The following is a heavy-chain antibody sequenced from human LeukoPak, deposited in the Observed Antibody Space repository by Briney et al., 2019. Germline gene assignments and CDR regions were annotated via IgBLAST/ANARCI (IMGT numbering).Heavy chain of an antibody. CDR1: GFTFSTYC. CDR3: ARDRGINMVRGVIDY. J-gene: IGHJ4*02. V-gene: IGHV3-74*01. Sequence: GGSLRLSCAASGFTFSTYCMHWVRQAPGKGLVCVSRTNSDGSRTDYADSVKGRFTISRDNAENTLYLQMNSLRVEDTAVYYCARDRGINMVRGVIDYWGQGTLVTVSS. CDR2: TNSDGSRT. D-gene: IGHD3-10*01.